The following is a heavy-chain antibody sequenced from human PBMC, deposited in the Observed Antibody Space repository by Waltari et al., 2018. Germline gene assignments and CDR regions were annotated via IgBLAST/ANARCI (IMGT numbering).Heavy chain of an antibody. J-gene: IGHJ5*02. D-gene: IGHD3-3*01. CDR3: ATHPLTYYDFWSGYYSSWRWFDP. V-gene: IGHV4-39*07. Sequence: QLQLQESGPGLVKPSETLSLTCTVSGGSISSSSYYWGWIRPPPGQGLEWIGSIYYSGSTYYNPSLKSRVTISVDTSKNQFSLKLSSVTAADTAVYYCATHPLTYYDFWSGYYSSWRWFDPWGQGTLVTVSS. CDR2: IYYSGST. CDR1: GGSISSSSYY.